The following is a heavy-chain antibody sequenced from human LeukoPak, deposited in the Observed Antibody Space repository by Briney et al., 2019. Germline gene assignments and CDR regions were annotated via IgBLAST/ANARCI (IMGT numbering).Heavy chain of an antibody. V-gene: IGHV4-39*01. CDR1: GGSISSSSYY. Sequence: SETLSLTCTVSGGSISSSSYYWGWIRQPPGKGLEWIGSIYYSGSTYYNPSLKSRVTISVDTSKNQFSLKLSSVTAADTAVYYCARQDLRYYDSGGDFDYGGEGTLVTVSS. CDR2: IYYSGST. J-gene: IGHJ4*02. CDR3: ARQDLRYYDSGGDFDY. D-gene: IGHD3-22*01.